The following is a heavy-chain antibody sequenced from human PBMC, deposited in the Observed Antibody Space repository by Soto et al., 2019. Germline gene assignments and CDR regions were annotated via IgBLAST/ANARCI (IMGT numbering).Heavy chain of an antibody. D-gene: IGHD1-26*01. Sequence: GASVKVSCKASGYNFITYPLHWVRQAPGQRPEWMGWINAGDDKTQYSQKFQGRFTITRDTSASTGYMQLNSLRAEDTAVYYCAKDGRRWDLLADYWGQGALVTVSS. CDR2: INAGDDKT. J-gene: IGHJ4*02. CDR3: AKDGRRWDLLADY. CDR1: GYNFITYP. V-gene: IGHV1-3*01.